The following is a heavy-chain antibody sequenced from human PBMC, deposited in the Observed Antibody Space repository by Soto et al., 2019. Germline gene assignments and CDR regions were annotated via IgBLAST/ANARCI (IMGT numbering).Heavy chain of an antibody. D-gene: IGHD3-10*01. CDR2: IIPIFGTA. CDR3: ARTVARFSAFDI. V-gene: IGHV1-69*06. J-gene: IGHJ3*02. Sequence: ASVKVSCKASGGTFSSYAISWVRQAPGQGLEWMGGIIPIFGTANYAQKFQGRVTITADKSTSTAYMELSSLRSEDTAVYYCARTVARFSAFDIWGQGTMVTVSS. CDR1: GGTFSSYA.